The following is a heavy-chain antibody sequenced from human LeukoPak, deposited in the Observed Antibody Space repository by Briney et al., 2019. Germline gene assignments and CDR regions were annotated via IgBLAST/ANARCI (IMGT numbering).Heavy chain of an antibody. CDR1: GGSISSYY. CDR3: ARADSGDYVDY. Sequence: PSETLSLTCTVSGGSISSYYWNWLRQPPGKGREWIGYIDYSGSTNYNPSLKSRVTISVGTSENQFSLKLSSVTAADTALYYCARADSGDYVDYWGQGTLVTVSS. D-gene: IGHD4-17*01. V-gene: IGHV4-59*01. CDR2: IDYSGST. J-gene: IGHJ4*02.